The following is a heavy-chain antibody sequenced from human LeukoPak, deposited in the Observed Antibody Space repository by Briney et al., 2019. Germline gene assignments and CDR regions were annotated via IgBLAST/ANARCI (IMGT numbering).Heavy chain of an antibody. J-gene: IGHJ4*02. CDR2: IKQDGSEK. D-gene: IGHD1-26*01. V-gene: IGHV3-7*05. CDR3: ARDIELSC. CDR1: GFSISSYW. Sequence: GGSLRLSCAGSGFSISSYWMAWVRQAPGRGLEWVAHIKQDGSEKNYVDLVKGRFTISRDNAKNSVYLQMNSLRVEDTAVYYCARDIELSCWGQGTLVTVSS.